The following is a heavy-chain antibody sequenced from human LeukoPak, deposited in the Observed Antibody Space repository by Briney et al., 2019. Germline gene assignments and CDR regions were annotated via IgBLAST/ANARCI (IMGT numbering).Heavy chain of an antibody. CDR2: IYYSGSS. J-gene: IGHJ6*03. CDR1: GGSISGYH. V-gene: IGHV4-59*01. CDR3: ARVPRSYYYYYYMDV. Sequence: SETLSLTCNVSGGSISGYHWSWIRQPPGKGLEWLGYIYYSGSSNYNPTLKSRVTMSADTSKNQFSLKLSSVTAADTAVYYCARVPRSYYYYYYMDVWGKGTTVTVSS.